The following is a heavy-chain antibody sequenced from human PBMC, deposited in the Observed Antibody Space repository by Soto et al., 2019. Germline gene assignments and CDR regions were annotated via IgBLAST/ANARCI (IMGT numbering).Heavy chain of an antibody. CDR2: MNPSSANT. J-gene: IGHJ5*02. CDR3: ARAEAQPSPNWFDP. D-gene: IGHD1-1*01. V-gene: IGHV1-8*01. CDR1: GYTFTSYD. Sequence: ASVKVSCKASGYTFTSYDINWVRQAAGQGLEWMGWMNPSSANTGYTQKFQGRVTMTRDTSISTAYMELSNLTSEDTAMYYCARAEAQPSPNWFDPWGQGTLVTVSS.